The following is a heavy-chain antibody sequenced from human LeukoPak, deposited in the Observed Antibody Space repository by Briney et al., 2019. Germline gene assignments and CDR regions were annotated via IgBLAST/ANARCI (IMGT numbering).Heavy chain of an antibody. Sequence: GESLKIFCQASGYTFSKYWIAWVRQMPGKGLECMGLIYPLDSDVRYSPALQGQVTISADKSTSTAYLQWSSLKASDTAVYYCARARRSSTTEVTDVFKTWYFFEYWGQGALVTVSS. D-gene: IGHD6-13*01. CDR3: ARARRSSTTEVTDVFKTWYFFEY. V-gene: IGHV5-51*01. CDR2: IYPLDSDV. J-gene: IGHJ4*02. CDR1: GYTFSKYW.